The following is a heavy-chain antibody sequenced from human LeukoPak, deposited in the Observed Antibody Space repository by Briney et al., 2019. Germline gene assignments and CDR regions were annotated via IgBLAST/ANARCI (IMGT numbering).Heavy chain of an antibody. J-gene: IGHJ5*02. CDR1: GGSIGSSSYY. Sequence: PSETLSLTCTVSGGSIGSSSYYWGWIRQPPGKGLEWTGSILRTGSTYYSASLKSRVSISVDTSKNQFSLKLTSVTAADTAVYYCARGYSSSWYLNWFDPWGQGTLVTVSS. CDR3: ARGYSSSWYLNWFDP. CDR2: ILRTGST. V-gene: IGHV4-39*07. D-gene: IGHD6-13*01.